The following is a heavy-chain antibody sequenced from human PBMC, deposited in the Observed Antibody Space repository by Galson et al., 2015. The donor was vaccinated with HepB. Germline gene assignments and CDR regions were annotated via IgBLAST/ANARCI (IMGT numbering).Heavy chain of an antibody. D-gene: IGHD3-3*01. CDR1: GFTFRSYW. J-gene: IGHJ6*02. V-gene: IGHV3-7*03. Sequence: SLRLSCAASGFTFRSYWMSWVRQAPGKGLEWVANIKQDGSEKYYVDSVKGRFTISRDNAKNSLYLQMNSLRAEDTAVYYCARDRRRMYYDFWGRTPDYYGMNVWGQGTTVTVSS. CDR2: IKQDGSEK. CDR3: ARDRRRMYYDFWGRTPDYYGMNV.